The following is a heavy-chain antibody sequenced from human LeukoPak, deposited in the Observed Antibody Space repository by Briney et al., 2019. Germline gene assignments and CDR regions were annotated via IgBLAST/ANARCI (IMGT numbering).Heavy chain of an antibody. CDR2: ILHDGSNG. D-gene: IGHD2-21*02. CDR1: GFSFSTYG. J-gene: IGHJ4*02. CDR3: AKTASNYFDY. V-gene: IGHV3-30*02. Sequence: GGSLRLSCAASGFSFSTYGMHWVRQAPGKGLEWVAFILHDGSNGYYADSVKGRFTSSRDNSKNTVFLQMNSLRPEDTAVYYCAKTASNYFDYWGQGTLVTVSS.